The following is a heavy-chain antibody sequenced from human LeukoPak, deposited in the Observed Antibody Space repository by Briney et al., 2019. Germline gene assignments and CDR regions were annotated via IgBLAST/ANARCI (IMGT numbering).Heavy chain of an antibody. J-gene: IGHJ4*02. CDR3: SRNGLVDFDY. CDR1: GFAFDDFA. V-gene: IGHV3-49*04. CDR2: IRRRAYGRAA. Sequence: GGSLRLSCTTSGFAFDDFAMCWVCQPPGKGLGWVGFIRRRAYGRAAESAASVKGRFIISRDDSKGIAYLQMNSLQTEDTAVYYCSRNGLVDFDYWGQGSRVIVSP.